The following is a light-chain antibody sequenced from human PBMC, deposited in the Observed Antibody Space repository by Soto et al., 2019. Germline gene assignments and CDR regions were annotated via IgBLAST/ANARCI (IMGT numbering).Light chain of an antibody. CDR3: QQYYTTPFT. CDR1: QSVLSSSNNENY. J-gene: IGKJ3*01. CDR2: WAS. Sequence: DIVMTQAPDSLAVSLGARATINCKSSQSVLSSSNNENYLAWYQQKPRQPPKLLIYWASTRDSGVPDRFSGSGSGTHFSLTISSLQAEDVAVYYCQQYYTTPFTFGPGTKVDIK. V-gene: IGKV4-1*01.